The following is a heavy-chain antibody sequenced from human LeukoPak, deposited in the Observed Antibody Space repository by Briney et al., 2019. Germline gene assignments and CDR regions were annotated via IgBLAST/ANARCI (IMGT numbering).Heavy chain of an antibody. CDR3: ARAPITSPFYFDY. J-gene: IGHJ4*02. CDR2: INWSGGST. Sequence: GGSLRLSCTAFGFAFDEHGMIWVRQVPGKGLEWVAGINWSGGSTGYADPWRGRFTISRDNAKNSLYLQMDSLRAEDTALYYCARAPITSPFYFDYWGQGTLVTVSS. CDR1: GFAFDEHG. D-gene: IGHD2-2*01. V-gene: IGHV3-20*04.